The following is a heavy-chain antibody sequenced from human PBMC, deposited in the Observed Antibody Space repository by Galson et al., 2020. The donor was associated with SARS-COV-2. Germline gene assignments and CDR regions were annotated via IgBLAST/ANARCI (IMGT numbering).Heavy chain of an antibody. CDR3: ARDRTCTNGVCPLDY. D-gene: IGHD2-8*01. V-gene: IGHV3-48*04. CDR1: GFTFSSYS. J-gene: IGHJ4*02. CDR2: ISSSSSPI. Sequence: GGSLRLSCAASGFTFSSYSMNWVRQAPGKGLEWVSYISSSSSPIYYADSVKGRFTISRDNARNSLYLQMNSLRAEDTAVYYCARDRTCTNGVCPLDYWGQGTLVTVAS.